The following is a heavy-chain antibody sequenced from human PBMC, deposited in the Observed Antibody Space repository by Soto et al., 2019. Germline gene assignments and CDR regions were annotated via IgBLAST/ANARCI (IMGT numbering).Heavy chain of an antibody. CDR2: IYSGGST. V-gene: IGHV3-53*04. D-gene: IGHD4-17*01. Sequence: EVQLVESGGGLVQPGGSLRLSCAASGFTVSSNYMSWVRQAPGKVLEWVSVIYSGGSTYYADSVKGRFTISRHNSKNPLYLQMNSLRAEDTAVYYCARELDYGDYVNACDIWGQGTMVTVSS. J-gene: IGHJ3*02. CDR3: ARELDYGDYVNACDI. CDR1: GFTVSSNY.